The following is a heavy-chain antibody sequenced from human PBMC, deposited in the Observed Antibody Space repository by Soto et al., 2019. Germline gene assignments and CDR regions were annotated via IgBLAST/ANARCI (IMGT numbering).Heavy chain of an antibody. D-gene: IGHD3-22*01. Sequence: SETLSLTCTVSGGSVSSGSYYWSWIRQPPGKGLEWIGYIYYSGSTNYNPSLKSRVTISVDTSKNQFSLKLSSVTAADTAVYYFARVEAGYYDSSGYRPYYFDYWGQGTLVTVSS. J-gene: IGHJ4*02. CDR3: ARVEAGYYDSSGYRPYYFDY. CDR2: IYYSGST. V-gene: IGHV4-61*01. CDR1: GGSVSSGSYY.